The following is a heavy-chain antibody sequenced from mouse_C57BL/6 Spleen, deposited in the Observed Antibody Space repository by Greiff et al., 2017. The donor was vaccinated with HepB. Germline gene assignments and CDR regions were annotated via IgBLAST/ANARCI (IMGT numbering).Heavy chain of an antibody. CDR2: INPNNGGT. V-gene: IGHV1-22*01. D-gene: IGHD1-1*01. Sequence: EVQLQQSGPELVKPGASVKMSCKASGYTFTDYNMHWVKQSHGKSLEWIGYINPNNGGTSYNQKFKGKATLTVNKSSSTAYMELRSLTSEDSAVYYCARSVGYYGREGDYFDYWGQGTTLTVSS. J-gene: IGHJ2*01. CDR1: GYTFTDYN. CDR3: ARSVGYYGREGDYFDY.